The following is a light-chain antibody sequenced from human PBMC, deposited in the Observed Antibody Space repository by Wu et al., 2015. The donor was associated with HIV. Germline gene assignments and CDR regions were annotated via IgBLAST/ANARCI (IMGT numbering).Light chain of an antibody. CDR2: RGS. Sequence: QLTQSPSTLSASVGDRVTITCRASESVNNWVAWYQQKPGKAPTLLIYRGSTLQSGVPSRFSGSGSGTEFTLTITSLQPDDFATYFCHQYSSLYTFAQGTKVDIK. CDR1: ESVNNW. J-gene: IGKJ2*01. V-gene: IGKV1-5*03. CDR3: HQYSSLYT.